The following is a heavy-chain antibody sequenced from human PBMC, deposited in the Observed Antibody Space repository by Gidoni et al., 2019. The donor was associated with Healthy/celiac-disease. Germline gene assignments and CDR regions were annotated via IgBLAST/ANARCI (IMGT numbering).Heavy chain of an antibody. CDR3: AREVYDILTGYYGDPQNYYYYGMDV. CDR1: GGSISSYY. D-gene: IGHD3-9*01. Sequence: QVQLQESGPGLVKPSETLSLTCTVSGGSISSYYWSWIRQPAGKGLEWIGRIYTSGSTNYNPSLKSRVTMSVDTSKNQFSLKLSSVTAADTAVYYCAREVYDILTGYYGDPQNYYYYGMDVWGQGTTVTVSS. V-gene: IGHV4-4*07. J-gene: IGHJ6*02. CDR2: IYTSGST.